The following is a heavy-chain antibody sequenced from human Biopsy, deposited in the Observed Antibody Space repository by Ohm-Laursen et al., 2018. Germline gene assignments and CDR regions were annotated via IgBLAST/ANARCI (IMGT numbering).Heavy chain of an antibody. CDR3: AIEGGTYSKPFDY. CDR2: MNHNSGKT. J-gene: IGHJ4*02. D-gene: IGHD1-26*01. CDR1: GSTFIISD. Sequence: GASESPSHQVSGSTFIISDIEWVRQDTGQGLGWQGWMNHNSGKTGYAQKFQGRVTMTTNTSVNTAYMELSSLTFEDTAVYYCAIEGGTYSKPFDYWGQGSQVIVSS. V-gene: IGHV1-8*01.